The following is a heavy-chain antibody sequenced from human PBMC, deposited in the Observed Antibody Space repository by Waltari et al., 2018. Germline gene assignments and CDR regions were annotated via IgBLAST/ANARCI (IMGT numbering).Heavy chain of an antibody. CDR2: INPKNGDT. D-gene: IGHD1-26*01. CDR3: ARDPGPIVGAPDY. Sequence: QVQLVQSGTEVKKPGASVKVSCQASGYSFTDYPLHWVRQTPGQGLEWLGWINPKNGDTGYAKNFLGRVTMTRDTSINTVYMDLSGLRSDDTAVFYCARDPGPIVGAPDYWGQGTLVTVSS. CDR1: GYSFTDYP. V-gene: IGHV1-2*02. J-gene: IGHJ4*02.